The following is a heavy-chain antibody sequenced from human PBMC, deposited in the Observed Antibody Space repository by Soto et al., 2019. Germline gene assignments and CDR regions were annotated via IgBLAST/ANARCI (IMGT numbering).Heavy chain of an antibody. J-gene: IGHJ3*01. CDR3: ATDLNWSGT. D-gene: IGHD3-3*01. CDR2: IKPDGSDT. V-gene: IGHV3-7*01. Sequence: GGSLRLSCRTSGFTFSSYWMTWVRQAPGKGLEFLATIKPDGSDTYYVDSVKGRFTISRDNAKNSLSLQMNSLRAEDTALYYCATDLNWSGTWGQGTMVTVSS. CDR1: GFTFSSYW.